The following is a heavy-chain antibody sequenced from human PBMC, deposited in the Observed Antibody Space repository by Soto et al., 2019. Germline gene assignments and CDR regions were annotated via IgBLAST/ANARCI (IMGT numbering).Heavy chain of an antibody. CDR1: GFTFSSDA. V-gene: IGHV3-23*01. CDR2: ISGSGGST. D-gene: IGHD6-13*01. J-gene: IGHJ4*02. Sequence: EVQLLESGGGLVQPGGSLRLSCAASGFTFSSDAMSWVRQAPGKGLEWVSGISGSGGSTYYADSVKGRFTISRDNSKNTLYLQMNSPRAEDTAVYYCAKDDFLTAGGTFEYWGQGTLVTVSS. CDR3: AKDDFLTAGGTFEY.